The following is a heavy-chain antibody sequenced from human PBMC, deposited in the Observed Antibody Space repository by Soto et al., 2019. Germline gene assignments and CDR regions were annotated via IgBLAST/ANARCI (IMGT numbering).Heavy chain of an antibody. J-gene: IGHJ4*02. CDR2: ISGSGGST. D-gene: IGHD3-22*01. V-gene: IGHV3-23*01. CDR3: AKVFYDSIGSAWDY. Sequence: PGGSLRLSCAASGFTFSSYAMSWVRQAPGKGLEWVSAISGSGGSTYYADSVKGRFTISRDNSKNTLYLQMNSLRAEDTAVYYCAKVFYDSIGSAWDYWGQGTLVTVSS. CDR1: GFTFSSYA.